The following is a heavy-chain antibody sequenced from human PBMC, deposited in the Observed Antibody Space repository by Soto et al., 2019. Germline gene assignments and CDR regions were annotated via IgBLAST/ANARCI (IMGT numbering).Heavy chain of an antibody. J-gene: IGHJ4*02. V-gene: IGHV3-30*18. Sequence: GGSLRLSCAASGFTFSSDGMHWVRQAPGKGLGWVAVISYDGSNKYYADSVKGRFTISRDNSKNTLYLQMNSLRAEDTAVYYCAKDRKRTLDYWGQGTRVTVSS. CDR2: ISYDGSNK. CDR1: GFTFSSDG. CDR3: AKDRKRTLDY.